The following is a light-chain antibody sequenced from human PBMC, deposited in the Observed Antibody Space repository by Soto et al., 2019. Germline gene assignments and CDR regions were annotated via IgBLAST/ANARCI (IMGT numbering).Light chain of an antibody. Sequence: DIQMTQSPSTLSGSVGDRVTITCRASQTISSWLAWYQQKPGKAPNLLIYDASSLQSGVPSRFSGSGSGTQFTLTISSLQPDDFATYFCQQYNSYSITFGQGTRLEI. CDR1: QTISSW. J-gene: IGKJ5*01. CDR2: DAS. CDR3: QQYNSYSIT. V-gene: IGKV1-5*01.